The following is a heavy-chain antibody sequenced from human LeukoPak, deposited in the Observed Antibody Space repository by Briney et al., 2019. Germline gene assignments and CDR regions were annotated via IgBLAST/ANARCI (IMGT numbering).Heavy chain of an antibody. CDR2: INPSGGST. J-gene: IGHJ4*02. D-gene: IGHD1-26*01. Sequence: GASVKVSCQATGYTFTSYYMHWVRQAPGQGLEGMGIINPSAWMGIINPSGGSTNYAQKFQGRVTMTRDTSTSTVYMELSSLRSEDTAVYYCARECSGTYCGEDWGQGTLVTVSS. V-gene: IGHV1-46*01. CDR3: ARECSGTYCGED. CDR1: GYTFTSYY.